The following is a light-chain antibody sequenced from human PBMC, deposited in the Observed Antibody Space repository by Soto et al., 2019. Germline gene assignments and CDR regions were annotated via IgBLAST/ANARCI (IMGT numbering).Light chain of an antibody. CDR2: DVI. CDR3: CSYAGSYTYV. Sequence: QSALTQPRSVSGSPGQSVTISCTGTSSDVGDYNFVSWYQQHPDKAPKLMIYDVIKRPSGVPDRFSGSKSGNTASLTISGLQADDEADYYCCSYAGSYTYVFGTGTKLTVL. J-gene: IGLJ1*01. V-gene: IGLV2-11*01. CDR1: SSDVGDYNF.